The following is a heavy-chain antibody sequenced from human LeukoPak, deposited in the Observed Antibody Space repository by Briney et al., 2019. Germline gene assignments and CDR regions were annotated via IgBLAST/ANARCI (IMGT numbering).Heavy chain of an antibody. V-gene: IGHV3-30*18. CDR3: AKDRYYDILTGYSLNDY. Sequence: GGSLRLSCAASGFTFSNYVMHWVRQAPGKGPEWVAVISYDGSNKYYADSVKGRFTISRDNSKNTLYLQMNSLRAEDTAVYYCAKDRYYDILTGYSLNDYWGQGTLVTVSS. CDR2: ISYDGSNK. D-gene: IGHD3-9*01. J-gene: IGHJ4*02. CDR1: GFTFSNYV.